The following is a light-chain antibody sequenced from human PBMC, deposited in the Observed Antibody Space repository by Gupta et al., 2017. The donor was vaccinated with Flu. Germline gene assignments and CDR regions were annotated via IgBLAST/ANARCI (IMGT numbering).Light chain of an antibody. CDR2: EVS. CDR1: SSDVGGYNN. J-gene: IGLJ1*01. CDR3: SSYTSSSTLYV. V-gene: IGLV2-14*01. Sequence: QSALTQPASVSGSPGQSIAISFTGTSSDVGGYNNVSWYQQHPGKAPKLMIYEVSNRPSGVSNRFSGSKSGNTASLTISGLQAEDESDVYCSSYTSSSTLYVFGTGTKVTVL.